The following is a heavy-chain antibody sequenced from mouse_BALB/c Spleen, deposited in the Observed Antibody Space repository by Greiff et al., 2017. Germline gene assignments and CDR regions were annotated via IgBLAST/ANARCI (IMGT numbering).Heavy chain of an antibody. J-gene: IGHJ2*01. Sequence: EVQGVESGGGLVKPGGSLKLSCAASGFTFSSYAMSWVRQTPEKRLEWVASISSGGSTYYPDSVKGRFTISRDNARNILYLQMSSLRSEDTAMYYCARGRDYDELFDYWGQGTTLTVSS. V-gene: IGHV5-6-5*01. CDR2: ISSGGST. D-gene: IGHD2-4*01. CDR1: GFTFSSYA. CDR3: ARGRDYDELFDY.